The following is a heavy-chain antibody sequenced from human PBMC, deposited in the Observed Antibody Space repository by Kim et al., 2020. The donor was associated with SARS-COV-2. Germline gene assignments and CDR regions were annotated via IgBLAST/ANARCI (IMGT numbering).Heavy chain of an antibody. CDR3: ARGPVYEPFDP. J-gene: IGHJ5*02. CDR2: T. Sequence: TGYAQKFQGRVTMTRNTSINTAYMELSSLRSEDTAVYYCARGPVYEPFDPWGQGTLVTVSS. V-gene: IGHV1-8*01. D-gene: IGHD3-22*01.